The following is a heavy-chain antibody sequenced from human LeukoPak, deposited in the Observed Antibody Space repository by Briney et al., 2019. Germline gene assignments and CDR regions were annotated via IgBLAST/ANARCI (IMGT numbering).Heavy chain of an antibody. CDR1: GFTFSSYA. Sequence: PGRSLRLSCAASGFTFSSYAMHWVRQAPGKWLEWVAVISYDGSNKYYADSVKGRFTISRDNSKNTLYLQMNSLRAEDTAVYYCASIAVAGGDFDYWGQGTLVTVSS. V-gene: IGHV3-30-3*01. CDR2: ISYDGSNK. D-gene: IGHD6-19*01. J-gene: IGHJ4*02. CDR3: ASIAVAGGDFDY.